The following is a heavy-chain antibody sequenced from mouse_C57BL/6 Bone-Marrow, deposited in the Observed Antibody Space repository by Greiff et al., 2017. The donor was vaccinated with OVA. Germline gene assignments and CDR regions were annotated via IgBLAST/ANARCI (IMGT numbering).Heavy chain of an antibody. J-gene: IGHJ3*01. CDR2: IYPGNSDT. CDR1: GYTFTSYW. V-gene: IGHV1-5*01. D-gene: IGHD2-4*01. Sequence: EVQLQQSGTVLARPGASVKMSCKTSGYTFTSYWMHWVKQRPGQGLEWIGAIYPGNSDTSYNQKFKGKAKLTAVTSASTAYMELSSLTNEDSAVYYCTRDGDYEENWFAYWGQGTLVTVSA. CDR3: TRDGDYEENWFAY.